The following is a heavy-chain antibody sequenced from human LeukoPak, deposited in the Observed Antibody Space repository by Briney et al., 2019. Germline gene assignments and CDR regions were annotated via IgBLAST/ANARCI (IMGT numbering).Heavy chain of an antibody. CDR2: FDPEDGET. Sequence: ASVTVSCKVSGYTLTELSMHWVRQAPGKGLEWMGGFDPEDGETIYAQKFQGRVTMTEDTSTDTAYMELSSLRSEDTAVYYCATVRDIVAFTTYGMDVWGQGTTVTVSS. J-gene: IGHJ6*02. CDR1: GYTLTELS. V-gene: IGHV1-24*01. CDR3: ATVRDIVAFTTYGMDV. D-gene: IGHD5-12*01.